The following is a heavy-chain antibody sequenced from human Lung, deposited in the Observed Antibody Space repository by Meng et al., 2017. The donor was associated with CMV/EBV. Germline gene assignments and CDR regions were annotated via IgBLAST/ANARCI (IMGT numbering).Heavy chain of an antibody. CDR1: GGSFSGYY. D-gene: IGHD2-2*02. CDR2: INHSGST. J-gene: IGHJ3*02. V-gene: IGHV4-34*01. CDR3: ARGSVVVPAAIWVKRAFDI. Sequence: GSLRLXCAVYGGSFSGYYWSWIRQPPGKGLEWIGEINHSGSTNYNPSLKSRVTISVDTSKNQFSLKLSSVTAADTAVYYCARGSVVVPAAIWVKRAFDIWGKG.